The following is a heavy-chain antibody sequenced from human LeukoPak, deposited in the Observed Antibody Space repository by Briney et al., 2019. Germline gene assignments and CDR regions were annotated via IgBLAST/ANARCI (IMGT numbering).Heavy chain of an antibody. CDR2: ISYDGSNK. CDR3: ARDRAAAGSLDY. Sequence: GGSLRLSCAASGFTFSSYAMHWVRQAPGKGLEWVAVISYDGSNKYYADSVKGRFTISRDNSKNTLYLQMNSLRAEDTAVYYCARDRAAAGSLDYWGQGTLVTVSS. J-gene: IGHJ4*02. V-gene: IGHV3-30-3*01. CDR1: GFTFSSYA. D-gene: IGHD6-13*01.